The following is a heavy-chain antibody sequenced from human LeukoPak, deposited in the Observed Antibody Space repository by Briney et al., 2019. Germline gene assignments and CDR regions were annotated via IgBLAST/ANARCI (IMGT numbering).Heavy chain of an antibody. V-gene: IGHV3-23*01. CDR1: GFTFSSYA. D-gene: IGHD6-19*01. CDR3: ARDLIPAEYIAVVRKSMVGAFDI. J-gene: IGHJ3*02. CDR2: ISGSGGST. Sequence: SGGSLRLSCAASGFTFSSYAMSWVRQAPGKGLEWVSAISGSGGSTYYADSVKGRFTISRDNSKNTLYLQMNSLRAEDTAVYYCARDLIPAEYIAVVRKSMVGAFDIWGQGTMVTVSS.